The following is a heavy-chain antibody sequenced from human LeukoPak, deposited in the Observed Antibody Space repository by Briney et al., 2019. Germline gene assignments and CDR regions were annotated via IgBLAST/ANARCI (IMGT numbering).Heavy chain of an antibody. J-gene: IGHJ4*02. V-gene: IGHV1-46*01. D-gene: IGHD2-15*01. CDR3: ARASVYCSGGSCYRAHFDY. CDR2: INPSGGST. Sequence: ASVKVSCKASGYTFTSYYMHWVRQAPGQGLEWMGIINPSGGSTSYAQKFQGRVTMIRDTSTSTVYMELSSLRSEDTAVYYCARASVYCSGGSCYRAHFDYWGQGTLVTVSS. CDR1: GYTFTSYY.